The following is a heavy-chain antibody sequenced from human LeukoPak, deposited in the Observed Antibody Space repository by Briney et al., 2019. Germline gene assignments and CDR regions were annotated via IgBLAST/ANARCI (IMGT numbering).Heavy chain of an antibody. CDR3: ARDHESSGWHAGHYFDY. Sequence: SETLSLTCTVSGGSISSYYWNWIRQPPGKGLEWIGYIYYSGSTNYNPSLKSRVTISVDTSKNQFSLKLSSVTAADTAVYYCARDHESSGWHAGHYFDYWGQGTLVTVSS. V-gene: IGHV4-59*01. D-gene: IGHD6-19*01. CDR2: IYYSGST. J-gene: IGHJ4*02. CDR1: GGSISSYY.